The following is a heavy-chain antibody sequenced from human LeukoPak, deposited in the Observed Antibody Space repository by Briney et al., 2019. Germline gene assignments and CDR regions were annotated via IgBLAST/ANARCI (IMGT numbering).Heavy chain of an antibody. J-gene: IGHJ2*01. CDR1: SGSFSGFY. CDR2: INHSRST. V-gene: IGHV4-34*01. Sequence: SETLSLTCAVYSGSFSGFYWTWIRQPPGKGLEWIGQINHSRSTHYNPSLKSRVTISVDTSKNQFSLKLSSVAAADTAVYYCARVPKYFDLWGRGTLVTVSS. CDR3: ARVPKYFDL.